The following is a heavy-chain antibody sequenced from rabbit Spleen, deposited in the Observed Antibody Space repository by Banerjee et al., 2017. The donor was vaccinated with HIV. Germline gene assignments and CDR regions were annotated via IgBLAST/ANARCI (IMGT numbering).Heavy chain of an antibody. CDR1: GFDFSSKYY. D-gene: IGHD4-2*01. Sequence: QSLEESGGDLVKPGASLTLTCTASGFDFSSKYYMCWVRQAPGKGLELIACIDVAKYGTTYYTSWAKGRFTISKTSSTTVTLHMTSLTVADTATYFCARDAAGREDFNLWGQGTLVTVS. J-gene: IGHJ4*01. CDR2: IDVAKYGTT. V-gene: IGHV1S40*01. CDR3: ARDAAGREDFNL.